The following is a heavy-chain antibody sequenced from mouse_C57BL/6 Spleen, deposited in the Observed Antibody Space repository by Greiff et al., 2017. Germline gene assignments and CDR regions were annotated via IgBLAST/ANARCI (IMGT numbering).Heavy chain of an antibody. D-gene: IGHD1-1*01. CDR2: ISSGGDYI. CDR1: GFTFSSYA. Sequence: EVTLQESGEGLVKPGGSLKLSCAASGFTFSSYAMSWVRQTPEKRLEWVAYISSGGDYIYYADTMKGRFTISRDNARNTLYLQMSSLKSEDTAMYYCTRVLGGYYFDDWGQGTTLTVSS. J-gene: IGHJ2*01. V-gene: IGHV5-9-1*02. CDR3: TRVLGGYYFDD.